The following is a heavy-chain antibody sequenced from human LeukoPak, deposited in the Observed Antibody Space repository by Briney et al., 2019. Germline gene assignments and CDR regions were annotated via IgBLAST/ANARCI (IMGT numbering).Heavy chain of an antibody. V-gene: IGHV3-23*01. J-gene: IGHJ4*02. Sequence: GGSLRLSCVVSGFSFSSYATNWLMSWVRQAPGKGLEWVSTISRSNGNTYYTDSVKGRFTISRDDSKNTVFLQMDSLRAEDTAVYYCVKRPEHGRGDYPFDYWGQGTLVTVSS. CDR2: ISRSNGNT. CDR3: VKRPEHGRGDYPFDY. D-gene: IGHD2-21*01. CDR1: GFSFSSYA.